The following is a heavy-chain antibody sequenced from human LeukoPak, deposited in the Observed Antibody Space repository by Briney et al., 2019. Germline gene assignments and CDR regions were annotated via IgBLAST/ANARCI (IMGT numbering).Heavy chain of an antibody. CDR3: ARSVSGSYEPFDY. D-gene: IGHD3-10*01. CDR2: IIPIFGTA. V-gene: IGHV1-69*06. Sequence: SVKLSCKASGGTFSSYAISCVRQAPGQGLEWMGGIIPIFGTANYAQKFQGRVTITADKSTSTAYMELSSLRSEDTAVYYCARSVSGSYEPFDYWGQGTLVTGSS. J-gene: IGHJ4*02. CDR1: GGTFSSYA.